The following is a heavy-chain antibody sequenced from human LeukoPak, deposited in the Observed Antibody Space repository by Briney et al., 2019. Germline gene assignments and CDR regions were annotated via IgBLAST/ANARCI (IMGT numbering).Heavy chain of an antibody. D-gene: IGHD3-22*01. CDR2: IYYSGST. J-gene: IGHJ4*02. Sequence: SETLSLTCTVSGGSISSYYWSWIRQPPGKGLEWIGYIYYSGSTNYNPSLKSRVTISVDTSKNQFSLKLSSVTAADTAVYYCARDSRSSGPYYFDYWGQGTLVTVSS. V-gene: IGHV4-59*01. CDR3: ARDSRSSGPYYFDY. CDR1: GGSISSYY.